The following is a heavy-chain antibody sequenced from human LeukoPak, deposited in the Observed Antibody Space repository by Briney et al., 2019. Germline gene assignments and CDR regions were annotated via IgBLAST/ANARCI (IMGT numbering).Heavy chain of an antibody. CDR3: ARVGGDAYNLVDY. D-gene: IGHD5-24*01. CDR1: GGSISSSGYY. CDR2: MDYGGST. J-gene: IGHJ4*02. V-gene: IGHV4-39*07. Sequence: SETLSLTCTVSGGSISSSGYYWAWIRQPPGKGLEWVGTMDYGGSTYYNSTLKSRVTIPVDTSKNELSLKLRSVTAAGTAVYYCARVGGDAYNLVDYWGQGTLVTVSS.